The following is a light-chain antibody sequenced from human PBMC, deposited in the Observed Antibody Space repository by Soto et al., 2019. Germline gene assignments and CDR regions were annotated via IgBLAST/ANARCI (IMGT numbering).Light chain of an antibody. CDR2: LGS. Sequence: DIVGTQSRLSLPVTPGEPASISCRSSQSLLHSNGYNYLDWYLQKPGQSPQLLIYLGSNRSSGVPDRFSGSGSGTDFTLKISRVEAEDVGVYYCMQALQTPLTFGGGTKVDIK. J-gene: IGKJ4*01. CDR3: MQALQTPLT. CDR1: QSLLHSNGYNY. V-gene: IGKV2-28*01.